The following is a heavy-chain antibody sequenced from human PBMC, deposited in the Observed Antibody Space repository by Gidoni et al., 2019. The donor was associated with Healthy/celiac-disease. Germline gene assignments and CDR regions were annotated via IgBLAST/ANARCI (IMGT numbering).Heavy chain of an antibody. V-gene: IGHV4-4*02. Sequence: TCAVSGGSISSSNWWSWVRQPPGKGLEWIGEIYHSGSTNYNPSLKSRVTISVDKSKNQFSLKLSSVTAADTAGYYCARDQVTMVRGVISRYWDFDLWGRGTLVTVSS. CDR1: GGSISSSNW. D-gene: IGHD3-10*01. CDR3: ARDQVTMVRGVISRYWDFDL. CDR2: IYHSGST. J-gene: IGHJ2*01.